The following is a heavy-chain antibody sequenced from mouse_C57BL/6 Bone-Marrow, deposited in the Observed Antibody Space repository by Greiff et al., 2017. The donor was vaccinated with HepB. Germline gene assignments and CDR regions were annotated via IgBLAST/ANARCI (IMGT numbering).Heavy chain of an antibody. Sequence: EVKLQESGPELVKPGASVKISCKASGYTFTDYNMDWVKQSPGKSLEWIGDINPNNGGTIYNQKFKGKATLTVDKSSSTAYMKLCSLTSEDTAVYYGARRCENGRSSDAMDYWGQGTSVTVSS. CDR1: GYTFTDYN. CDR3: ARRCENGRSSDAMDY. J-gene: IGHJ4*01. V-gene: IGHV1-18*01. CDR2: INPNNGGT.